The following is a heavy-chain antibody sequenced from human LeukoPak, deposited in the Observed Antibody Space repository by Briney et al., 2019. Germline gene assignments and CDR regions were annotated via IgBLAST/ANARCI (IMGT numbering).Heavy chain of an antibody. J-gene: IGHJ4*02. Sequence: GGSLRLSCAVSGFTFSSYGMSWVRQAPGKGLEWVSAISGTGGSTYYADSVKGRFTISRDNSKNTLYLQMNSLRAEDTAVYYCAKGLKWLQFYYFDYWGQGTLVTVSS. CDR2: ISGTGGST. CDR3: AKGLKWLQFYYFDY. CDR1: GFTFSSYG. D-gene: IGHD5-24*01. V-gene: IGHV3-23*01.